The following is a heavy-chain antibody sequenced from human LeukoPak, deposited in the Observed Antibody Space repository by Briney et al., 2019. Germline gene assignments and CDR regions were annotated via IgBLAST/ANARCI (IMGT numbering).Heavy chain of an antibody. V-gene: IGHV1-2*02. D-gene: IGHD1-1*01. J-gene: IGHJ6*02. CDR1: GYTFTGYY. Sequence: ASVKVSCKASGYTFTGYYMHWVRQAPGQGLEWMGWINPNSGGTNYAQKFQGRVTMTRDTSISTAYMELSRLRSDDTAVYYCARCRPPKCTSHWKGMDVWGQGTTVTVSS. CDR3: ARCRPPKCTSHWKGMDV. CDR2: INPNSGGT.